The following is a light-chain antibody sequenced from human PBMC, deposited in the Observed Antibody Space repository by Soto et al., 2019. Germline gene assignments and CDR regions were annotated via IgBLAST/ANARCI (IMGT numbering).Light chain of an antibody. V-gene: IGLV2-11*01. CDR2: DVS. CDR3: CSYAGTFVV. Sequence: QSALTQPRSVSGSPGQSVTISCTETSSDVGGYNYASWYQQHPGEAPKPLIYDVSKRPSGVRDRFSGSKSGNTASLTISGLRADDEANYYCCSYAGTFVVFGGGTKLTVL. CDR1: SSDVGGYNY. J-gene: IGLJ2*01.